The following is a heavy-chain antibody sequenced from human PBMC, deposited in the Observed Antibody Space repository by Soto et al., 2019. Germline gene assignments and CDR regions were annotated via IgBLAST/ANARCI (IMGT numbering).Heavy chain of an antibody. CDR3: AKDLTRQLAYWLDP. J-gene: IGHJ5*02. CDR2: INPKSGGT. Sequence: ASVKVSCKASGYSFTDYHIHWVRQAPGQGLEWLGRINPKSGGTSTAQKFQGWVTMTRDRSISTVYMELTRLRSDDTALYYCAKDLTRQLAYWLDPWGQGTQVTVSS. CDR1: GYSFTDYH. D-gene: IGHD6-6*01. V-gene: IGHV1-2*04.